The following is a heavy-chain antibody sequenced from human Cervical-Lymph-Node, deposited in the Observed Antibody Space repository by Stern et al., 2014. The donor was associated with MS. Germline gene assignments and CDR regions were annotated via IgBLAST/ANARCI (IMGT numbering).Heavy chain of an antibody. J-gene: IGHJ4*02. CDR3: AHRDDWQLDFAY. CDR1: GFSLTTNGVA. CDR2: IYCDDDT. Sequence: QITLKESGPTLVIPTQTLTLTCTFSGFSLTTNGVAVGWIRQPPGKALEWLALIYCDDDTRYSPSLKSRLTITKDTSKNQVLLTMTNVEPVDTATYYCAHRDDWQLDFAYWGQGILVTVSS. D-gene: IGHD6-6*01. V-gene: IGHV2-5*02.